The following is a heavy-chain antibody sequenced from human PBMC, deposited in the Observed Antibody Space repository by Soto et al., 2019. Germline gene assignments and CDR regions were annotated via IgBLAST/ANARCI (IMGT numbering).Heavy chain of an antibody. Sequence: GGSLRLSCAASGFTFSSYAMSWVRQAPGKGLEWVSAISGSGGSTYHADSVKGRFTISRDNSKNTLYLQMNSLRAEDTAVYYCAKDVFPSEYRSRSITIFGVVMRYYYYGMDVWGQGTTVTVSS. CDR3: AKDVFPSEYRSRSITIFGVVMRYYYYGMDV. CDR2: ISGSGGST. J-gene: IGHJ6*02. D-gene: IGHD3-3*01. CDR1: GFTFSSYA. V-gene: IGHV3-23*01.